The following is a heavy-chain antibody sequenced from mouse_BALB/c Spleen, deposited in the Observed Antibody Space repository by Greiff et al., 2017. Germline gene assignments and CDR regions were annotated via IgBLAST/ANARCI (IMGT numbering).Heavy chain of an antibody. J-gene: IGHJ1*01. CDR1: GFTFTDYY. D-gene: IGHD1-2*01. CDR3: ARMPPHYCGYDWYFDV. V-gene: IGHV7-3*02. Sequence: EVKVVESGGGLVQPGGSLRLSCATSGFTFTDYYMSWVRQPPGKELEWLGFIRHKANGYTTEYSASVKGPFTISRDNSQSILYLQMNSLRAEDSATYYCARMPPHYCGYDWYFDVWGAGTTVTVSS. CDR2: IRHKANGYTT.